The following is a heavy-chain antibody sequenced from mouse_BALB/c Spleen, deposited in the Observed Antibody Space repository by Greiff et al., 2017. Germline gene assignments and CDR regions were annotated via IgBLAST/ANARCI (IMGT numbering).Heavy chain of an antibody. J-gene: IGHJ4*01. V-gene: IGHV5-17*02. CDR2: ISSGSSTI. CDR3: ARTTTAGDYYAMDY. Sequence: EVKLMESGGGLVQPGGSRKLSCAASGFTFSSFGMHWVRQAPEKGLEWVAYISSGSSTIYYADTVKGRFTISRDNPKNTLFLQMTSLRSEDTAMYYCARTTTAGDYYAMDYWGQGTSVTVSS. CDR1: GFTFSSFG. D-gene: IGHD1-2*01.